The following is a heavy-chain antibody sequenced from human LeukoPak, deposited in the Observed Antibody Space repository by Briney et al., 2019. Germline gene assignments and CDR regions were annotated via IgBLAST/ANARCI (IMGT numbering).Heavy chain of an antibody. CDR1: GYSFTSYW. J-gene: IGHJ6*02. D-gene: IGHD7-27*01. CDR2: IYPGDSDT. V-gene: IGHV5-51*01. CDR3: ARCGGSAKGRGTGDLIHYGMDV. Sequence: PGESLKIPCKGSGYSFTSYWIGWVRQMPGKGLEWMGIIYPGDSDTRYSPSFQGQVTISADKSISTAYLQWSSLKASDTAMYYCARCGGSAKGRGTGDLIHYGMDVWGQGTTVTVSS.